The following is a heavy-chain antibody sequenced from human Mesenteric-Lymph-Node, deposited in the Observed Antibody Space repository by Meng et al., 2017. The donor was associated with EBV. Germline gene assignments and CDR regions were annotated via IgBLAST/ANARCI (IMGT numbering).Heavy chain of an antibody. D-gene: IGHD6-19*01. J-gene: IGHJ5*02. CDR2: FDPEDDEM. CDR3: ATFRGAVSANGWFDP. Sequence: QVHLGQSGAEVKKPGASVKVSCKVSGHTLIELSMHWVRQAPGKGLEWMGGFDPEDDEMVFAQEFQGRVTMTEDTSTNTAYMELSRLSSEDTAVYYCATFRGAVSANGWFDPWGQGTLVTVSS. V-gene: IGHV1-24*01. CDR1: GHTLIELS.